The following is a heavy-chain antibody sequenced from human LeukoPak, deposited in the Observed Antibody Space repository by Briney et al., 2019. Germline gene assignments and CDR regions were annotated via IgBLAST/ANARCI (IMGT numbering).Heavy chain of an antibody. Sequence: PGGSLRLSCEASGFTSSTYAMSWVRQAPGKGLEWVSVISGSGDSTYYADSVKGRFTISTDNSKNTLYLQMNSLRAEDTAVYYCAKWIGGYCTSTSCYTGVYFDYWGQGTLVTVSS. V-gene: IGHV3-23*01. CDR3: AKWIGGYCTSTSCYTGVYFDY. D-gene: IGHD2-2*02. CDR1: GFTSSTYA. J-gene: IGHJ4*02. CDR2: ISGSGDST.